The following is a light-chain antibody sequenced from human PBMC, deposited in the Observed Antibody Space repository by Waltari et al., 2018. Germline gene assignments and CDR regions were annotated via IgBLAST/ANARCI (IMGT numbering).Light chain of an antibody. CDR2: EDS. CDR1: ALPKKY. V-gene: IGLV3-10*01. CDR3: YSTDSSGNPL. Sequence: SYELTQPPSVSVSPGQTARITCSGDALPKKYAYWYQQKSGQAPVLVLYEDSKRPAGIPGRFYGSSSGTMATLTISGAQVEDEADYYCYSTDSSGNPLFGGGTKLTVL. J-gene: IGLJ2*01.